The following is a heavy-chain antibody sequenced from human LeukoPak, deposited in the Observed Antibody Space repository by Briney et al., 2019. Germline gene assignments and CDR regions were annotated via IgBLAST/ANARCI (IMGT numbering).Heavy chain of an antibody. CDR3: ARGAITIFGVVTHPGMDV. D-gene: IGHD3-3*01. V-gene: IGHV4-34*01. CDR1: GVSFSGYY. Sequence: SETLSLTCAVYGVSFSGYYWSWIRQPPGKGLEWIGEINHSGSTNYNPSLKSRVTISVDTSKNQFSLKLSSVTAADTAVYYCARGAITIFGVVTHPGMDVWGQGTTVTVSS. J-gene: IGHJ6*02. CDR2: INHSGST.